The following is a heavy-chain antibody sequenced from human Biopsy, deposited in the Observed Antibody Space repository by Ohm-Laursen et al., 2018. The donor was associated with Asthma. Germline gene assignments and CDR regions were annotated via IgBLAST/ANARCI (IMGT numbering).Heavy chain of an antibody. CDR1: GFTFSSSA. V-gene: IGHV3-23*01. CDR2: ITGSGGTT. D-gene: IGHD6-19*01. J-gene: IGHJ4*02. Sequence: SLRLSCTASGFTFSSSAMSWVRQAPGKGLEWVSAITGSGGTTYYADSVMGRFTISRDNSKSTLFLQMDSLSAEDTAAYYCAKDFRGIAVAGDRGFDYWGQGTLVTVSS. CDR3: AKDFRGIAVAGDRGFDY.